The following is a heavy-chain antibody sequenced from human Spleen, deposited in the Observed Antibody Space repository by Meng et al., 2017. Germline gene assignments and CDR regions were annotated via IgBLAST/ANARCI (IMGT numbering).Heavy chain of an antibody. J-gene: IGHJ4*02. D-gene: IGHD2-2*01. V-gene: IGHV1-69*04. Sequence: SVKVSCKASGYTFTSYDINWVRQATGQGLEWMGRIIPILGVANYAHKFQGRVTITADKSTSTAYMELSSLRSEDTAVYYCARGGCSTTSCYASDYWGQGTLVTVSS. CDR2: IIPILGVA. CDR3: ARGGCSTTSCYASDY. CDR1: GYTFTSYD.